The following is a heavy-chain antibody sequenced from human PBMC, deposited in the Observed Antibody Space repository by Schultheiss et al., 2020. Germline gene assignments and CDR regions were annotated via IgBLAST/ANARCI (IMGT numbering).Heavy chain of an antibody. CDR3: AGSYYFGSGGYYYYGMDV. CDR1: GFTFSSYG. V-gene: IGHV3-21*01. CDR2: ISSSSSYI. D-gene: IGHD3-10*01. J-gene: IGHJ6*02. Sequence: GQSLRLSCAASGFTFSSYGMHWVRQAPGKGLEWVSSISSSSSYIYYADSVKGRFTISRDNSKNTLYLQMNSLRAEDTAVYYCAGSYYFGSGGYYYYGMDVWGQGTTVTGSS.